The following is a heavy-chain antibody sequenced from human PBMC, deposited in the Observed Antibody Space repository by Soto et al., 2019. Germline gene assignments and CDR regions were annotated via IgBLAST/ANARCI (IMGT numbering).Heavy chain of an antibody. Sequence: GGSLRLSCAASGFTFSSYSMNWGRQAPGMRLEWVSYISSSTSTIWYADSVKGRFTISRDNAKNSLYLQMNSLRDEDTAVYYCARDFGSGWGYYGMDVWGQGTTVTVSS. V-gene: IGHV3-48*02. CDR1: GFTFSSYS. D-gene: IGHD6-19*01. CDR2: ISSSTSTI. CDR3: ARDFGSGWGYYGMDV. J-gene: IGHJ6*02.